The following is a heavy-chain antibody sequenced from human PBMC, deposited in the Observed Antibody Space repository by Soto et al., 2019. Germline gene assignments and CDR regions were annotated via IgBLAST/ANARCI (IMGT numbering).Heavy chain of an antibody. J-gene: IGHJ6*02. CDR1: GYIFTTYW. V-gene: IGHV5-51*01. Sequence: GAEVKKPGESLKISCQGSGYIFTTYWIGWVRQMPGKGLEWMGIIYPTDSDTRYSPSFQGQVTISADKSITTAYLQWSSLRASDTAVYYCARSGYSSHGMDVWGQGTTVTVAS. D-gene: IGHD5-12*01. CDR3: ARSGYSSHGMDV. CDR2: IYPTDSDT.